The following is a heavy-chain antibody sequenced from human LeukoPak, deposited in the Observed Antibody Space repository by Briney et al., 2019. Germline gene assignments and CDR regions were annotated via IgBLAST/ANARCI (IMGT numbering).Heavy chain of an antibody. CDR2: IKQDGSEE. D-gene: IGHD3-3*01. Sequence: GGCLRLSCEASGFTFSSYWMSWVRQAPGKGLGWVANIKQDGSEEYYVDSVKGRVTISRDNAKNSLYVQMNSLSAEDTAIYYCARDETFDFWSAYYRNFYYGMDVWGQGTAVTVSS. J-gene: IGHJ6*02. CDR3: ARDETFDFWSAYYRNFYYGMDV. CDR1: GFTFSSYW. V-gene: IGHV3-7*01.